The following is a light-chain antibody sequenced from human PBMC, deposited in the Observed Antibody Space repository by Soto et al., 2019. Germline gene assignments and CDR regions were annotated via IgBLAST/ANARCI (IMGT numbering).Light chain of an antibody. CDR2: AAS. CDR1: QSISSY. J-gene: IGKJ1*01. Sequence: DIQMTQSPSSLSASLLDRVSITCGASQSISSYLNWYQQKPGKAPKLLIYAASSLQSGVPSRFSGSGSGTDFTLTISSLQPEDFATYYCQQSYSTPRTFGQGTKVDIK. V-gene: IGKV1-39*01. CDR3: QQSYSTPRT.